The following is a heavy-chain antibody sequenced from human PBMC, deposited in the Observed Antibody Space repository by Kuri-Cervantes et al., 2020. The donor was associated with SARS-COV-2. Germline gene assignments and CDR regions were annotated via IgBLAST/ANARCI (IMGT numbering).Heavy chain of an antibody. CDR1: GGSISSYY. CDR3: ARDGIFFGHYYYGMDV. CDR2: TYYSGST. V-gene: IGHV4-59*01. D-gene: IGHD3-3*01. Sequence: SETLSLTCTVSGGSISSYYWSWIRQPPGKGLEWIGYTYYSGSTNYNPSLKSRVTISVDTSKNQFSLKLSSVTAADTAVYYCARDGIFFGHYYYGMDVWGQGTTVTVSS. J-gene: IGHJ6*02.